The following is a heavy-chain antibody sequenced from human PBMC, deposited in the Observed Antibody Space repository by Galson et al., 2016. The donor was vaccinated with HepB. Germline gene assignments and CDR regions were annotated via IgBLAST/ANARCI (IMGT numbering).Heavy chain of an antibody. J-gene: IGHJ4*02. CDR1: GISFSTKW. CDR2: IKQDGSER. D-gene: IGHD1/OR15-1a*01. Sequence: SLRLSCAASGISFSTKWMSWVRQAPGKGLEWVANIKQDGSERYYVDSVKGRFTISRDNSKNTLYLQMNSLGAEDTAVYYCRIGTTGIDYWGQGTLVTVSS. V-gene: IGHV3-7*02. CDR3: RIGTTGIDY.